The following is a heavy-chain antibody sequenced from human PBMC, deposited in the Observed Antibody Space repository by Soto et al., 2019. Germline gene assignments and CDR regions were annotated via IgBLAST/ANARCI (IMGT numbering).Heavy chain of an antibody. D-gene: IGHD3-10*01. J-gene: IGHJ3*02. V-gene: IGHV3-21*01. CDR3: AREGTKFYYGSGKDAFDI. CDR1: GFTSSSYS. CDR2: ISSSSSYI. Sequence: GGSLRLSCAASGFTSSSYSMNWVRQAPGKGLEWVSSISSSSSYIYYADSVKGRSTISRDNAKNSLYLQMNSLRAEDTAVYYCAREGTKFYYGSGKDAFDIWGQGTMVTVSS.